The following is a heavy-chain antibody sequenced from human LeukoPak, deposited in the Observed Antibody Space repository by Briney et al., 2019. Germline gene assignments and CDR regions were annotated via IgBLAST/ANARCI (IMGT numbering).Heavy chain of an antibody. Sequence: GRSLRLSCAASGFPLSNYWMTWVRQAPGKGLEWVANINQDGSQKYYLDSVKGRFTISKDNAKNSLVLQMNSLRAEDTAVYYCARVDYTGNGNLYWGQGTLVTVSS. D-gene: IGHD4-23*01. V-gene: IGHV3-7*01. CDR1: GFPLSNYW. CDR2: INQDGSQK. CDR3: ARVDYTGNGNLY. J-gene: IGHJ4*02.